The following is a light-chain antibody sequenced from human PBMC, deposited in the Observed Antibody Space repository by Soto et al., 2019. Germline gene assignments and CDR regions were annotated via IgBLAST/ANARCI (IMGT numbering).Light chain of an antibody. CDR2: EVS. CDR1: SSDVGGYNY. Sequence: QSALTQPASVSGSPGQSITISCTGTSSDVGGYNYVSWYQQHPGKAPKLMIYEVSNRPSVDSDRFSGSKSGNTASLTISGLQAEDEADYYCSSYTSSSTPYVFGSGTKLTVL. J-gene: IGLJ1*01. CDR3: SSYTSSSTPYV. V-gene: IGLV2-14*03.